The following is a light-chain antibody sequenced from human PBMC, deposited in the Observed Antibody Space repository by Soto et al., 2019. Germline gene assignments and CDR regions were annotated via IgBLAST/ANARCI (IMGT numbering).Light chain of an antibody. V-gene: IGKV2D-29*02. CDR3: MQSTQLLPT. J-gene: IGKJ5*01. CDR1: QSLLHNGGETF. CDR2: EVS. Sequence: DGLMTRPPLYLSVTPGQPASISCKTSQSLLHNGGETFLFWYLQKPGQSPQLLIYEVSNRFSGVPDRFSGSGSGTDFTLEISRVEAEDVVIYYCMQSTQLLPTFAQGTRLEIK.